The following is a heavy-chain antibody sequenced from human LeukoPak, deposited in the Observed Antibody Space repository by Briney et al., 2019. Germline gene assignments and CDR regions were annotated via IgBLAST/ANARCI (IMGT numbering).Heavy chain of an antibody. CDR3: ARSGGLQKFDY. J-gene: IGHJ4*02. Sequence: PGGSLRLSCAASGFTFSNYALHWVRQAPGKGLQWVAVISYDGNTIRYADSVKGRFIISRDTSKNTLYLQMNSLRAEDTAVYYCARSGGLQKFDYWGQGTLVTVSS. D-gene: IGHD4-11*01. CDR1: GFTFSNYA. V-gene: IGHV3-30-3*01. CDR2: ISYDGNTI.